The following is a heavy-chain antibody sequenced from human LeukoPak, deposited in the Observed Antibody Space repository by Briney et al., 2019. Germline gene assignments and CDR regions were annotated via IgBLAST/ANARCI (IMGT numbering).Heavy chain of an antibody. CDR3: ARDVRRSDSGYAMFDY. D-gene: IGHD5-12*01. CDR2: INADNSNA. J-gene: IGHJ4*02. CDR1: GYTFTNYA. V-gene: IGHV1-3*01. Sequence: ASVTVSFKTSGYTFTNYALHWERQAPGQRLQWMGWINADNSNAKYSQEFQGRVTITRDTVASTTYMELSSLTSDDTAVYYCARDVRRSDSGYAMFDYWGQGTLVTASS.